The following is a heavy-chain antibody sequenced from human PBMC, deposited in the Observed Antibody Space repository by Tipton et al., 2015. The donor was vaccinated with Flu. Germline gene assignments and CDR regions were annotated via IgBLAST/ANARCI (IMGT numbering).Heavy chain of an antibody. CDR3: ARSTYHYGSGSSDY. CDR1: DYSISSGYY. CDR2: ISHSGRT. D-gene: IGHD3-10*01. J-gene: IGHJ4*02. V-gene: IGHV4-38-2*02. Sequence: TLSLTCTVSDYSISSGYYWGWIRQPPGKGLEWIGCISHSGRTYYNPSLKSRVTISVDTAKNQFSQRLSPVTATDTAVYYCARSTYHYGSGSSDYWGQGTLVTVSS.